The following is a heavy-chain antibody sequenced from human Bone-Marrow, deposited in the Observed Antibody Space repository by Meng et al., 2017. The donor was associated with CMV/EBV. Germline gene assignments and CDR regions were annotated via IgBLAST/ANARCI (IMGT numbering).Heavy chain of an antibody. J-gene: IGHJ4*02. CDR3: AKDFRGYNRPSDY. D-gene: IGHD1-14*01. CDR2: ISYDGSNK. CDR1: GFTFSSYA. V-gene: IGHV3-30*04. Sequence: GASLKISCAASGFTFSSYAMHWVRQAPGKGLEWVAVISYDGSNKYYADSVKGRFTISRDDSKNTLYLQMNSLRAEDTAVYYCAKDFRGYNRPSDYWGQGTLVTVSS.